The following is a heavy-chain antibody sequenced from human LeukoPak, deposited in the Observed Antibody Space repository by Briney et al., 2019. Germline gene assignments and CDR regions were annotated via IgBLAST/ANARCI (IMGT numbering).Heavy chain of an antibody. CDR2: FSYDGSEK. CDR3: ARDGPYYYDSSGYSFLAY. CDR1: GFTFSNYL. J-gene: IGHJ4*02. V-gene: IGHV3-33*05. D-gene: IGHD3-22*01. Sequence: RPGGSLRLSCAASGFTFSNYLMHWVRQAPGKGLEWVAVFSYDGSEKYYADSVKGRFTISRDNSKNTLNLQMNSLRAEDTAVYYCARDGPYYYDSSGYSFLAYWGEGTLVTVSS.